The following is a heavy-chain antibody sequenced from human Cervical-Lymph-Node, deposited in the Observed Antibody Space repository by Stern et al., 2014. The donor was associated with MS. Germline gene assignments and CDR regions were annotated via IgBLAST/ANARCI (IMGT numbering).Heavy chain of an antibody. V-gene: IGHV4-39*01. Sequence: QVQLQESGPGLVKPSETLSLTCIVSGDSLTNSNYSWGWIRQPPGKGLEWIATITYSGYTYYRPSLKSRVNISVDSSKNQFTLNLNSVTASETAVYYCARGLIGLRRGWFDPWGQGARVTVSS. J-gene: IGHJ5*02. D-gene: IGHD3-16*01. CDR2: ITYSGYT. CDR3: ARGLIGLRRGWFDP. CDR1: GDSLTNSNYS.